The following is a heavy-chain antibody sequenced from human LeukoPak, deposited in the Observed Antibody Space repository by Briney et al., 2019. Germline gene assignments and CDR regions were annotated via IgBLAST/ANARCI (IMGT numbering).Heavy chain of an antibody. V-gene: IGHV4-59*01. CDR2: IFYNGST. J-gene: IGHJ5*02. CDR1: GDSISFYY. CDR3: ARDLVFDP. Sequence: SETLSLTCTVSGDSISFYYWSWIRQPPGQGLEWIGYIFYNGSTNYNPSLKRRLTISVDTSKNQFSLKLRSVTAADTAVYFCARDLVFDPWGQGTLVTVSS.